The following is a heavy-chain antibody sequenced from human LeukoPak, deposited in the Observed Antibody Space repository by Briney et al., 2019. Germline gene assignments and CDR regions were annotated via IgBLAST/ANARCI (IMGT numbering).Heavy chain of an antibody. D-gene: IGHD7-27*01. Sequence: GGSLRLSCAATGFTVSNNYMSWVRQAPGRGLEWVSVIYSGGSTDYADSVKGRFTISRDNSKNMLYLQMNNLRAEDTAVYFCARDLGTNDAFDIWGQGTMLTVSS. CDR3: ARDLGTNDAFDI. J-gene: IGHJ3*02. CDR2: IYSGGST. V-gene: IGHV3-66*01. CDR1: GFTVSNNY.